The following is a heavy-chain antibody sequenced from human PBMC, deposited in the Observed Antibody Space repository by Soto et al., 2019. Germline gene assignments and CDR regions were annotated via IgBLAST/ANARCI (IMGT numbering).Heavy chain of an antibody. V-gene: IGHV3-13*01. Sequence: QPGGSLRLSCAASGFTFSSYDMHWVRQATGKGLEWVSAIGTAGDTYYPGSVKGRFTISRENAKNSLYLQMNSLRAGDTAVYYCARMSIAAAFDYWGQGTLVTVSS. CDR3: ARMSIAAAFDY. J-gene: IGHJ4*02. CDR2: IGTAGDT. CDR1: GFTFSSYD. D-gene: IGHD6-6*01.